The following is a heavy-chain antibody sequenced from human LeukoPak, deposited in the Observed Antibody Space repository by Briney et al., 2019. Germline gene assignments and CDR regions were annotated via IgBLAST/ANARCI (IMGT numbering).Heavy chain of an antibody. CDR2: IYYSGST. J-gene: IGHJ4*02. CDR1: GGSISSYY. Sequence: KPPETLSLTCTVSGGSISSYYWSWIRQPPGKGLEWIGYIYYSGSTNYNPSLKSRVTISVDTSKNQFSLKLSSVTAADTAVYYCARQDPNWRPFDYWGQGTLVTVSS. CDR3: ARQDPNWRPFDY. V-gene: IGHV4-59*08. D-gene: IGHD5-24*01.